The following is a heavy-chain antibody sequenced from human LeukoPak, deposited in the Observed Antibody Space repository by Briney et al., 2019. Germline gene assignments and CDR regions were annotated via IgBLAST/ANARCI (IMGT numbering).Heavy chain of an antibody. CDR1: GGSISSSSYY. J-gene: IGHJ6*03. D-gene: IGHD1-14*01. V-gene: IGHV4-30-4*08. Sequence: PSETLSLTCTVSGGSISSSSYYWGWIRQPPGKGLEWIGYIYYSGSTYYNPSLKSRVTISVDTSKNQFSLKLSSVTAADTAVYYCARDPEGGYYMDVWGKGTTVTVSS. CDR3: ARDPEGGYYMDV. CDR2: IYYSGST.